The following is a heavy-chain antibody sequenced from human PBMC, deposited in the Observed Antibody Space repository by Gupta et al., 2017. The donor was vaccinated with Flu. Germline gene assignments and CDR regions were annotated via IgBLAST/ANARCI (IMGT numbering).Heavy chain of an antibody. D-gene: IGHD4-23*01. Sequence: EVQLLESGGGLVQPGGSLRLSCAASGFTFTTYAMRWVRQAPGKGLEWVSLISVGGGSTYYADSVKGRFTISRDNSKNTLYLQMNNLRAEDTAVYYCAKAVGNSPSRYYFDYWGQGTLVTVSS. J-gene: IGHJ4*02. CDR3: AKAVGNSPSRYYFDY. V-gene: IGHV3-23*01. CDR2: ISVGGGST. CDR1: GFTFTTYA.